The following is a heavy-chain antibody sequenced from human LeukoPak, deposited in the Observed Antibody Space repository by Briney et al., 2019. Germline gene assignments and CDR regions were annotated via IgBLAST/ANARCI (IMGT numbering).Heavy chain of an antibody. D-gene: IGHD1-26*01. CDR2: IYYSGST. CDR1: GGSISSYY. J-gene: IGHJ3*02. Sequence: SETLSLTCTVSGGSISSYYWSWIRQPPGKGLEWIGYIYYSGSTNYNPSLKNRVTISVDTSKNQFSLKLSSVTAADTAVYYCARPGATNHYDAFDIWGQGTMVTVSS. V-gene: IGHV4-59*01. CDR3: ARPGATNHYDAFDI.